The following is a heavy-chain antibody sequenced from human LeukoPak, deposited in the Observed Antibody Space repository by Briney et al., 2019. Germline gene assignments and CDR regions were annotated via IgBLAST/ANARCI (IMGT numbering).Heavy chain of an antibody. CDR1: GFTFSSYA. D-gene: IGHD3-16*01. CDR2: ISGSGGST. Sequence: GGSLRLSCAASGFTFSSYAMSWVRQAPGKGREWVSAISGSGGSTYYADSVKGRFTISRDNSKNTLYLQMNSLRADDTAVYYCARNGQVTYPDFFLYQFDSWGQETLVAVSS. V-gene: IGHV3-23*01. CDR3: ARNGQVTYPDFFLYQFDS. J-gene: IGHJ4*02.